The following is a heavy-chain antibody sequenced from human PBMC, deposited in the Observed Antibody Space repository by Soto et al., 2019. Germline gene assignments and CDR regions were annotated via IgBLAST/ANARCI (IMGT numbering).Heavy chain of an antibody. CDR1: GFTFSSYG. CDR3: AKGFVEQQLGPFDY. D-gene: IGHD6-13*01. V-gene: IGHV3-30*18. CDR2: ISYDGSNK. Sequence: QVQLVESGGGVVQPGRSLRLSCAASGFTFSSYGMHWVRQAPGKGLEWVAVISYDGSNKYYADSVKGRFTISRDNSKNTLYLQTNSLRAEDKAVYYCAKGFVEQQLGPFDYWGQGTLVTVSS. J-gene: IGHJ4*02.